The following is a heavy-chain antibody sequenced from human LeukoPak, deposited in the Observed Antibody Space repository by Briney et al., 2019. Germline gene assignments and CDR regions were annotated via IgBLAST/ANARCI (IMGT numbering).Heavy chain of an antibody. CDR2: TYYRSKWYN. D-gene: IGHD6-25*01. V-gene: IGHV6-1*01. CDR1: GDSVSSNSAA. CDR3: ARDLVVAAPPYYYYGMDV. J-gene: IGHJ6*02. Sequence: SQTLSLTCAISGDSVSSNSAAWNWIWQSPSRGLEWLGRTYYRSKWYNDYAVSVKSRITINPDTSKNQFSLQLNSVTPEDTAVYYCARDLVVAAPPYYYYGMDVWGQGTTVTVSS.